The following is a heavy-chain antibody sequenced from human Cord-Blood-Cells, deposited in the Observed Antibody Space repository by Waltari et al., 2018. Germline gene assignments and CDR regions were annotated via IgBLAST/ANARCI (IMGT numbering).Heavy chain of an antibody. CDR1: GGSISSSSYY. J-gene: IGHJ4*02. D-gene: IGHD3-3*01. Sequence: QLQLQESGPGLVKPSETLSLTCTVSGGSISSSSYYWGWLRQPPGKGLEWFGSIYYSGRTYNKPALKSRVTISVDTSKNQFSLKLSSVTAADTAVYYCARHEWGEILYLSGRGVVTHFDYWGQGTLVTVSS. CDR2: IYYSGRT. CDR3: ARHEWGEILYLSGRGVVTHFDY. V-gene: IGHV4-39*01.